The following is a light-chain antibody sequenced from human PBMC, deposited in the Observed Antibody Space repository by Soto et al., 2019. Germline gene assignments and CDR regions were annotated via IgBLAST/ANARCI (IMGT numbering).Light chain of an antibody. CDR1: SSDVGGYNY. J-gene: IGLJ1*01. CDR3: CSYAGSYTEV. V-gene: IGLV2-11*01. CDR2: DVS. Sequence: QSALTQPASVSGSPGQSITISCTGTSSDVGGYNYVSWYQQHPDKAPKLMIYDVSKRPSGVPDRFSGSKSGNTASLTISGLQAEDEADYYCCSYAGSYTEVFGTGTKLTVL.